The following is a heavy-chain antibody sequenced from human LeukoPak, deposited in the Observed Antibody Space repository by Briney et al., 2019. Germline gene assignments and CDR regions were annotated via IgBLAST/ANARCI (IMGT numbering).Heavy chain of an antibody. J-gene: IGHJ6*03. Sequence: PGGSLRLSCAASGFTFSSYSMNWVRQAPGKGLEWVSSISSSSSYIYYADSVKGRFTISRDNAKNSLYLQMNSLRAEDTAVYYCASCIAVAGYYYYYMDVWGKGTTVTVSS. CDR1: GFTFSSYS. D-gene: IGHD6-19*01. CDR3: ASCIAVAGYYYYYMDV. CDR2: ISSSSSYI. V-gene: IGHV3-21*01.